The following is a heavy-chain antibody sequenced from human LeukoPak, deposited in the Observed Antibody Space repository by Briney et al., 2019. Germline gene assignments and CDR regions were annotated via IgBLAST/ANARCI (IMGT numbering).Heavy chain of an antibody. Sequence: GGSLRLSCAASGFTFSSYAMSWVRQAPGKGLEWVSAISGSGGSTYYADSVKGRFTISRDNSKNTLYLQMNSLRAEDTAVYYCAREEPITIFGVVISDYGMDVWGQGTTVTVSS. CDR2: ISGSGGST. CDR3: AREEPITIFGVVISDYGMDV. V-gene: IGHV3-23*01. CDR1: GFTFSSYA. J-gene: IGHJ6*02. D-gene: IGHD3-3*01.